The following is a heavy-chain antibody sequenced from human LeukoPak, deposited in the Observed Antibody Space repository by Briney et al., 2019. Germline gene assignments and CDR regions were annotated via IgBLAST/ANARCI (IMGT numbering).Heavy chain of an antibody. Sequence: ASETLSLTCSISDVSIKNSSFSWGWIRQPPGKGLEWIGNIYFTGSSYYNPSLMRRVTISVDTSKNQCSLKLGSVTAADTAVYYCARGPYPYYFDYWGQGTLVTVSS. CDR3: ARGPYPYYFDY. CDR2: IYFTGSS. CDR1: DVSIKNSSFS. V-gene: IGHV4-39*07. J-gene: IGHJ4*02.